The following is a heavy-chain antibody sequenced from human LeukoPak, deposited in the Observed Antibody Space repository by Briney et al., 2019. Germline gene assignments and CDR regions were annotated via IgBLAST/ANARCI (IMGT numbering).Heavy chain of an antibody. V-gene: IGHV3-23*01. CDR2: ISGSGGST. Sequence: PGGSLRLSCAASGFTFSSYGMSWVRQAPGKGLEWVSAISGSGGSTYYADSVKGRFTISRDNSKNTLYLQMNSLRAEDTAVYYCAKSRGFGELFTFDYWGQGTLVTVSS. CDR3: AKSRGFGELFTFDY. CDR1: GFTFSSYG. J-gene: IGHJ4*02. D-gene: IGHD3-10*01.